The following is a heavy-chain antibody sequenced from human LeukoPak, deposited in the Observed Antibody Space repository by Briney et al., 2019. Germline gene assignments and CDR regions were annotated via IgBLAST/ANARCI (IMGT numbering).Heavy chain of an antibody. Sequence: PSETLSLTCTVSGGSISSGSYYWSWIRQPAGKGLEWIGRIYTSGSTNYNPSLKSRVTISVDTSKYQFSLKLSSVTAADTAVYYCAREAGYGTYYYDSSGYYYVFDYWGQGTLVTVSS. CDR3: AREAGYGTYYYDSSGYYYVFDY. CDR2: IYTSGST. D-gene: IGHD3-22*01. CDR1: GGSISSGSYY. V-gene: IGHV4-61*02. J-gene: IGHJ4*02.